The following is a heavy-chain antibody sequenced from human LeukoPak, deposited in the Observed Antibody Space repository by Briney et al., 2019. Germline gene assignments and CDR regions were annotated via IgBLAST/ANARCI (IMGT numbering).Heavy chain of an antibody. D-gene: IGHD4-17*01. Sequence: SGGSLRLSCAASGFTFSDYFMGWIRQAPGKGLEWVSSISTSSSYIYYADSVKGRFTISRDNAKNSLYLQMNSLRAEDTAVYYCAKTTDNYYYYYMDVWGKGTTVTVSS. J-gene: IGHJ6*03. CDR2: ISTSSSYI. CDR3: AKTTDNYYYYYMDV. CDR1: GFTFSDYF. V-gene: IGHV3-11*06.